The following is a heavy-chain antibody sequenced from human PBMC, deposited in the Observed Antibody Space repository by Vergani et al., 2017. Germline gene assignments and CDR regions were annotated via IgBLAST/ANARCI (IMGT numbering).Heavy chain of an antibody. J-gene: IGHJ4*02. CDR1: GFTFSSYS. Sequence: EVQLVESGGGLVKPGGSLRLSCAASGFTFSSYSMNWVRQAPGKGLEWVSSISSSSSYIYYADSVKGRFTISRDNAKNSLYLQMNSLRAEDTAVYYCARDNWSAGTFDYWGQGTLVTVSS. D-gene: IGHD6-13*01. CDR3: ARDNWSAGTFDY. V-gene: IGHV3-21*01. CDR2: ISSSSSYI.